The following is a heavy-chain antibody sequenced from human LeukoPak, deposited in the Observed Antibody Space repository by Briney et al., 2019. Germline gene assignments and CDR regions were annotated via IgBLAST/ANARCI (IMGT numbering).Heavy chain of an antibody. CDR1: GFTFDDYA. D-gene: IGHD1-26*01. Sequence: PGRSLRLSCAASGFTFDDYAMHWVRQAPGKGLEWVSGISWNSGSIGYADSVKGRFTISRDNAKNSLYLQMNSLRAEDTALYYCAKDKGIVGARGAFDIWGQGTMVTVSS. J-gene: IGHJ3*02. CDR3: AKDKGIVGARGAFDI. CDR2: ISWNSGSI. V-gene: IGHV3-9*01.